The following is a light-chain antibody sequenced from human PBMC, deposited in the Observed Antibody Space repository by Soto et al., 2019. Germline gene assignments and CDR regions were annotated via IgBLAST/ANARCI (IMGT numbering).Light chain of an antibody. CDR2: EVS. CDR1: SSDVGGYNY. J-gene: IGLJ1*01. V-gene: IGLV2-14*01. Sequence: QSALTQPASVSGSPGQSITISCTGTSSDVGGYNYVSWYQQHPGRAPKLMIYEVSNRPSGVSNRFSGSKSGNTASLTISGLQTEDEADYYCNSYTISSTSHLYVFGTGTRSPS. CDR3: NSYTISSTSHLYV.